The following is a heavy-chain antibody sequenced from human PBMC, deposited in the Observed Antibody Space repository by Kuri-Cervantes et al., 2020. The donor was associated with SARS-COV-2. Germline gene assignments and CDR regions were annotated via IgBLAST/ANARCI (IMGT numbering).Heavy chain of an antibody. J-gene: IGHJ6*03. Sequence: ESLKISCAVYGGSFSGYYWSWIRQPPGKGLEWIGEINHSGSTNYNPSLKSRVTISVDTSKNQFSLKLSSVTAADTAVYYCARITIFGVVIIYYYMDVWGKGTTVTVSS. V-gene: IGHV4-34*01. CDR3: ARITIFGVVIIYYYMDV. D-gene: IGHD3-3*01. CDR1: GGSFSGYY. CDR2: INHSGST.